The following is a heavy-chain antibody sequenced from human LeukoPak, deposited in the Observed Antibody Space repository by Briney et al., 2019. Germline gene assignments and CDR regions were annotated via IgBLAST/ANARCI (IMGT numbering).Heavy chain of an antibody. D-gene: IGHD1-26*01. J-gene: IGHJ4*02. V-gene: IGHV3-30*04. CDR1: GFTLSSHA. CDR3: ARARGWELEDY. Sequence: HPGGPLRLSCAASGFTLSSHAIHWVRQAPGKGLEWVALISYDGNIKYYADSVKGRFTISRDNSKNTLSLQMNSLRPEDTAVYYCARARGWELEDYWGQGTLVTVSS. CDR2: ISYDGNIK.